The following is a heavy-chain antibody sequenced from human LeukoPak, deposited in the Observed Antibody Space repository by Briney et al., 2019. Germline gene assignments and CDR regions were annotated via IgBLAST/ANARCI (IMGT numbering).Heavy chain of an antibody. J-gene: IGHJ4*02. CDR3: ARLSYDSSGNYFDY. Sequence: ASVKVSCKASGYTFTSYAMNWVRQAPGQGLEWMGWMNPNSGNTGYAQKFQGRVTMTRNTSISTAYMELSSLRSEDTAVYYCARLSYDSSGNYFDYWGQGTLVTVSS. CDR1: GYTFTSYA. V-gene: IGHV1-8*02. D-gene: IGHD3-22*01. CDR2: MNPNSGNT.